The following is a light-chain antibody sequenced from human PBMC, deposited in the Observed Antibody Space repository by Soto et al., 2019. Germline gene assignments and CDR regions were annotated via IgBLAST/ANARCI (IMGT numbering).Light chain of an antibody. Sequence: DIQMTQSPSSLSASVGDRVTITCRASQGISNFLAWYQQKPGKVPKLLISAASTLQSGVPSRFSVSGSGTDFTLTITSLQPEDVATYYCQKYSSVITFGQGPRLEI. J-gene: IGKJ5*01. CDR1: QGISNF. V-gene: IGKV1-27*01. CDR3: QKYSSVIT. CDR2: AAS.